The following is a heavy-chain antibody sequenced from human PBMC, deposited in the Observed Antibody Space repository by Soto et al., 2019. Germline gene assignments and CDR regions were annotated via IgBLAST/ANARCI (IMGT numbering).Heavy chain of an antibody. CDR2: ISSSRSTI. V-gene: IGHV3-48*01. J-gene: IGHJ5*02. Sequence: GGSLRLSCAASGFTFSSYSMSWVRQAPGKGLEWVSYISSSRSTIYYADSVKGRFTISRDNAKNSLYLQMNSLRAEDTAVYYCARHPERIAEIGWFDPWGQGTLVTVSS. D-gene: IGHD6-13*01. CDR1: GFTFSSYS. CDR3: ARHPERIAEIGWFDP.